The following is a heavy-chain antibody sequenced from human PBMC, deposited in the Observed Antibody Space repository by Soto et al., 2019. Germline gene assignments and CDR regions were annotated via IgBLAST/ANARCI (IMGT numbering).Heavy chain of an antibody. CDR2: INEDSTYI. J-gene: IGHJ6*03. V-gene: IGHV3-21*01. CDR1: GFAFNTYS. D-gene: IGHD3-9*01. Sequence: ESGGGPVKPGGSLRLSCTASGFAFNTYSMNWVRQAPGKGLEWVSSINEDSTYIYYADSLRGRITISRDNAKDSLFLQMNSLRPNDTAVYYCVRDLGRYFRSGYMDLWGDGATVTVSS. CDR3: VRDLGRYFRSGYMDL.